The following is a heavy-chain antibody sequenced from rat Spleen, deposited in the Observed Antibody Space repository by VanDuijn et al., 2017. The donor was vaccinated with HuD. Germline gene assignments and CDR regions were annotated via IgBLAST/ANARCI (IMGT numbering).Heavy chain of an antibody. CDR1: GFTFSNYD. J-gene: IGHJ2*01. V-gene: IGHV5-25*01. D-gene: IGHD1-6*01. Sequence: EVQLVESGGGLVQPGRSLKLSCAASGFTFSNYDMAWVRQAPTKGLEWVASISPSGGSTYYRDSVKGRFTVSRDNAKSTLYLQMDSLRSEDTATYYCARTMYTTPYFDYWGQGVMVTVSS. CDR3: ARTMYTTPYFDY. CDR2: ISPSGGST.